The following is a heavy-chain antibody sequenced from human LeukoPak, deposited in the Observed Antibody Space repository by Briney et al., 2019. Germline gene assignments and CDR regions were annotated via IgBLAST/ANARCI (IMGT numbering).Heavy chain of an antibody. V-gene: IGHV3-7*01. Sequence: GGSLRLSCAASGFTFSSYWMSWVRQAPGKGLEWVANIKQDGSQKFYVDSVKGRFTISRDNAKNSLYLEVNSLRAEDTAVYYCARDMLVVPAAIDWGQGTLVTVSS. CDR3: ARDMLVVPAAID. D-gene: IGHD2-2*02. J-gene: IGHJ4*02. CDR1: GFTFSSYW. CDR2: IKQDGSQK.